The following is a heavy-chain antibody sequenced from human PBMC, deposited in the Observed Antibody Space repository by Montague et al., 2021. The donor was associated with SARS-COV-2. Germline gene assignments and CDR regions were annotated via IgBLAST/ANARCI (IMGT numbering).Heavy chain of an antibody. CDR3: AREGVGAITNDAFDI. Sequence: SETLPLTCTVSGGSISSSSYYWSWIRQPPGKGLEWIGEINHSGSTNYNPSLKSRVTISADTSKNQFSLKLISVTAADTAVYYCAREGVGAITNDAFDIWGQGTMVTVSS. J-gene: IGHJ3*02. CDR2: INHSGST. D-gene: IGHD1-26*01. V-gene: IGHV4-39*07. CDR1: GGSISSSSYY.